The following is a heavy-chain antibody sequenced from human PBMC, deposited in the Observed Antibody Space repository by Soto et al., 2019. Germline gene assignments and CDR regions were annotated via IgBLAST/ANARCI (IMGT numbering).Heavy chain of an antibody. CDR1: GFTFSSYW. J-gene: IGHJ4*02. D-gene: IGHD3-16*01. Sequence: GGSLRLSCAASGFTFSSYWMSWVRQAPGKGLEWVANIKQDGSEKYYVDSVKGRFTISRDNAKNTVYLQMNSLRADDTAVYYCANDRLAGGFDYWGQGTLVTVSS. CDR2: IKQDGSEK. V-gene: IGHV3-7*05. CDR3: ANDRLAGGFDY.